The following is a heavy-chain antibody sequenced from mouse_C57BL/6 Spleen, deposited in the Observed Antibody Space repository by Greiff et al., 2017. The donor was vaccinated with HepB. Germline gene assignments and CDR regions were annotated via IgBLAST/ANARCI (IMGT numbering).Heavy chain of an antibody. CDR1: GFTFSDYG. J-gene: IGHJ3*01. V-gene: IGHV5-17*01. CDR2: ISSGSSTI. Sequence: DVHLVESGGGLVKPGGSLKLSCAASGFTFSDYGMHWVRQAPEKGLEWVAYISSGSSTIYYADTVKGRFTISRDNAKNTLFLQMTSLRSEDTAMYYCATTVPAWFAYWGQGTLVTVSA. CDR3: ATTVPAWFAY. D-gene: IGHD1-1*01.